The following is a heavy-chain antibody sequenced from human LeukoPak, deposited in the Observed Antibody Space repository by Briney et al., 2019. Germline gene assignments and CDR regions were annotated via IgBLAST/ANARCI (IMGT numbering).Heavy chain of an antibody. Sequence: SETLSLTCTVSGGSISSYYWSWIRQPPGKGLEWIGYIYYSGSTNYNPSLKSRVTISVDTSKNQFSLKQSSVTAADTAVYYCAREARYDPYFDPWGQGTLVTVSS. CDR1: GGSISSYY. CDR3: AREARYDPYFDP. V-gene: IGHV4-59*01. CDR2: IYYSGST. D-gene: IGHD3-3*01. J-gene: IGHJ5*02.